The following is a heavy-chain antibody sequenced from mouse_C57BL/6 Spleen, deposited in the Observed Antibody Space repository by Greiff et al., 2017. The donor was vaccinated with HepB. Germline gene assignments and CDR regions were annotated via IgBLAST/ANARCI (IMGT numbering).Heavy chain of an antibody. CDR1: GFNIKDDY. V-gene: IGHV14-4*01. Sequence: VQLKESGAELVRPGASVKLSCTASGFNIKDDYMHWVKQRPEQGLEWIGWIDPENGDTEYASKFQGKATITADTSSNTAYLQLSSLTSEDTAVYYCTTHYSGSSYRYFDVWGTGTTVTVSS. CDR2: IDPENGDT. D-gene: IGHD1-1*01. J-gene: IGHJ1*03. CDR3: TTHYSGSSYRYFDV.